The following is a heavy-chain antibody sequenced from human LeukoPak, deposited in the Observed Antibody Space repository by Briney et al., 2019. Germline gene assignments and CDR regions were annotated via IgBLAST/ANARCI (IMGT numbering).Heavy chain of an antibody. J-gene: IGHJ3*02. CDR3: ARVLDTMIVVSDAFDI. V-gene: IGHV1-2*02. Sequence: ASVKVSCKASGYTFTGYYMHWVRQAPGQGLEWMGWINPNSGGTNYAQKFQGRVTMTRDTSISTAYMELSRLRSDDTAVYYCARVLDTMIVVSDAFDIWGQGTMVTVSS. D-gene: IGHD3-22*01. CDR1: GYTFTGYY. CDR2: INPNSGGT.